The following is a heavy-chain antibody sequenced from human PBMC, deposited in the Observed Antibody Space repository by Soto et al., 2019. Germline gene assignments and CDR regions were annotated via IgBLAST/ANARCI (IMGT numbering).Heavy chain of an antibody. D-gene: IGHD2-21*02. CDR2: ISGSGGST. CDR1: GFTFSNYA. V-gene: IGHV3-23*01. Sequence: PXVSLRLSCAVSGFTFSNYALSWFRQAPGKGLGWVSAISGSGGSTYYADSVKGRFTISRDNSKNTLYLQMNSLRAEDTAIYYCEIPTGLEVTGPDYWGQGTLVTVSS. CDR3: EIPTGLEVTGPDY. J-gene: IGHJ4*02.